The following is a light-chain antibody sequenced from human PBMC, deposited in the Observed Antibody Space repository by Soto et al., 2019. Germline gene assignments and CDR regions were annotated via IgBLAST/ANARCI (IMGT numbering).Light chain of an antibody. J-gene: IGLJ3*02. CDR2: DVS. V-gene: IGLV2-14*01. CDR3: SAYTSTNSWG. CDR1: SSDVGGYNY. Sequence: QSVLTQSASVSGSPGQSITISCTGTSSDVGGYNYVSWYQQHPGKAPKLIIYDVSNRPSGVSTRFSGSKSGNTASLTISGLQSEDEADYSCSAYTSTNSWGFGGGTKVTVL.